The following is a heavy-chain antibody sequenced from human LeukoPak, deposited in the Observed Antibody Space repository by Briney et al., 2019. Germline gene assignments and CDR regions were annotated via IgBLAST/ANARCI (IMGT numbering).Heavy chain of an antibody. V-gene: IGHV3-11*01. D-gene: IGHD3-3*01. CDR2: ISSSGSTI. Sequence: GGSLRLSCAASGFTFSDYYMSWIRQAPGKGLEWVSYISSSGSTIYYADSVMGRFTISRDNAKNSLYLQMNSLRAEDTAVYYCARYPYDFWSGYYLPFDYWGQGTLVTVSS. CDR1: GFTFSDYY. CDR3: ARYPYDFWSGYYLPFDY. J-gene: IGHJ4*02.